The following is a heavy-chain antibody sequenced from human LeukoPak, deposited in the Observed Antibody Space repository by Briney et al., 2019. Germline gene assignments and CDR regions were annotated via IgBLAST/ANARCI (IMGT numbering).Heavy chain of an antibody. CDR1: GGSNSSYY. J-gene: IGHJ4*02. CDR2: IYYSGST. V-gene: IGHV4-59*01. Sequence: SETLSLTCTVSGGSNSSYYWSWIRQPPGKGLEWIGYIYYSGSTNYNPSLKSRVTISVDASKNQFSLKLSSVTAADTAVYYCARGFHSGSYYPFDYWGQGTLVTVSS. D-gene: IGHD1-26*01. CDR3: ARGFHSGSYYPFDY.